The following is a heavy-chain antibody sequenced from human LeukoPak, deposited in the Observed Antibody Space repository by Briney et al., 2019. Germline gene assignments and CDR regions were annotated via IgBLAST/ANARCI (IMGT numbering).Heavy chain of an antibody. D-gene: IGHD4-11*01. Sequence: SETLSLTCTVSAYSISSGYYWGWIRQPPGKGLEWIGSIYYSGSTYYNPSLKSRVTISVDTSKNQFSLKLSSVTAADTAVYYCARAPYNSKYYITDWGRGTLVTVSS. CDR1: AYSISSGYY. CDR3: ARAPYNSKYYITD. J-gene: IGHJ4*02. CDR2: IYYSGST. V-gene: IGHV4-38-2*02.